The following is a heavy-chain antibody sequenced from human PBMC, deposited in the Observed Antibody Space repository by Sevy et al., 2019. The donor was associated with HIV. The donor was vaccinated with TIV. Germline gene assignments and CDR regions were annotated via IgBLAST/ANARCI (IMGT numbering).Heavy chain of an antibody. V-gene: IGHV3-33*01. CDR1: GFIFSTYG. CDR2: IWYDGINK. D-gene: IGHD2-8*01. CDR3: ARDSRNGLDP. J-gene: IGHJ5*02. Sequence: GGSLRLSCVASGFIFSTYGMHWVRQAPGKGLEWVAVIWYDGINKDYADSVKGQFIISRDNSKNTMYLEMDSLRAEDTAVYYCARDSRNGLDPWGQGALVTVSS.